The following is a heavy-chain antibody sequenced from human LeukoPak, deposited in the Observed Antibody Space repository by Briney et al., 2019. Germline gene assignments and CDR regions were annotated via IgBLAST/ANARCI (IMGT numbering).Heavy chain of an antibody. CDR1: GGSINSHY. Sequence: PSETLSLTCSVSGGSINSHYWSWIRQPPGKRREWIGYIFNTGNTNYNSSLASRVTTSVDTSRAQFFLRLSPVTAADTAIYYCASRPADTTWYGVFDYWSQGTLVTVSS. D-gene: IGHD3-10*01. CDR3: ASRPADTTWYGVFDY. V-gene: IGHV4-59*11. J-gene: IGHJ4*02. CDR2: IFNTGNT.